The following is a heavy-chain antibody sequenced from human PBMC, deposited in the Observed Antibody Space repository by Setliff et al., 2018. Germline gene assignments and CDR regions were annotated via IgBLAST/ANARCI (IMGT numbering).Heavy chain of an antibody. V-gene: IGHV1-24*01. Sequence: AASVKVSCKASGYTFTGYYMHWVRQAPGKGLEWMGGFDPEDGETIYAQKFQGRVTMTEDTSTDTAYMELSSLRSEDTAVYYCATDRTGTTDYWGQGTLVTVS. CDR3: ATDRTGTTDY. D-gene: IGHD1-1*01. J-gene: IGHJ4*02. CDR2: FDPEDGET. CDR1: GYTFTGYY.